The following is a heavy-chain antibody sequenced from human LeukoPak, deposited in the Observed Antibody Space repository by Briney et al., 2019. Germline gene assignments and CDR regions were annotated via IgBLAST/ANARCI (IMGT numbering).Heavy chain of an antibody. CDR1: GYTFTSYA. CDR2: INAGNGNT. Sequence: GASVKVSCKASGYTFTSYAMHWVRQAPGQRLEWMGWINAGNGNTKYSQKFQGRVTITRDTSASTAYMELSSLRSEDTAVYYCAVLYCSSTSCFDFDYWGQGTLSPSPQ. CDR3: AVLYCSSTSCFDFDY. V-gene: IGHV1-3*01. J-gene: IGHJ4*02. D-gene: IGHD2-2*01.